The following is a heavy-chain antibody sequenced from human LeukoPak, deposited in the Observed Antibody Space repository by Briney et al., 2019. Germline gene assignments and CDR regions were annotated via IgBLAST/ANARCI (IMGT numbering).Heavy chain of an antibody. D-gene: IGHD6-19*01. CDR2: ISGSGGST. J-gene: IGHJ4*02. CDR3: AKDRHSSGWYVDYFDY. CDR1: GFTFSCYA. Sequence: GGSLRLSCAASGFTFSCYAMSWVRQAPGKGLEWVAAISGSGGSTYYADSVKGRFTISRDNSKNTLYLQMNSLRAEDTAVYYCAKDRHSSGWYVDYFDYWGQGTLVTVSS. V-gene: IGHV3-23*01.